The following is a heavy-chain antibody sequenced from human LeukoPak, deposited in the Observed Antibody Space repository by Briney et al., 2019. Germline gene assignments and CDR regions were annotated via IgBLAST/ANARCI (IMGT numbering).Heavy chain of an antibody. J-gene: IGHJ4*02. CDR3: ARDHQRGWYYFDY. CDR2: ISSSSSYI. D-gene: IGHD6-19*01. CDR1: GFTFSSYS. V-gene: IGHV3-21*01. Sequence: PGGSLRLSCAASGFTFSSYSMNWVRQAPGKGLEWVSSISSSSSYIYYADSVKGRFTISRDNAKNSLYLQMNSLRAEDTAVYYCARDHQRGWYYFDYWGQGTLVTVSS.